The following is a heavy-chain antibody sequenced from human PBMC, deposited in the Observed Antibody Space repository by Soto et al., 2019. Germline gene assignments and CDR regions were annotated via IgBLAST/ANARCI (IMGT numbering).Heavy chain of an antibody. J-gene: IGHJ6*02. CDR1: GGSISSGGYY. D-gene: IGHD4-4*01. Sequence: QVQLQESGPGLVKPSQTLSLTCTVSGGSISSGGYYWSWIRQHPGKGREWIGYIYYSGSTYYNPSLKSRVTISVDTSKNQFSLKLSSVTAADTAVYYCAREEYSKAYYYYGMDVWGQGTTVTVSS. V-gene: IGHV4-31*03. CDR3: AREEYSKAYYYYGMDV. CDR2: IYYSGST.